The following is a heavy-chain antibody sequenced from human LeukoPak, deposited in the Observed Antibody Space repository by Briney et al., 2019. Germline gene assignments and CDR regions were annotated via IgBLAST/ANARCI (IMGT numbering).Heavy chain of an antibody. V-gene: IGHV4-59*01. CDR1: GGSTSSYY. CDR3: ARAGGVWFDP. Sequence: SETLSLTCTVSGGSTSSYYWSWIRQPPGKGLEWIGYIYYSGSTNYNPSLKSRVTISVDTSKNQFSLKLSSVTAADTAVYYCARAGGVWFDPWGQGTLVTVS. D-gene: IGHD3-3*01. CDR2: IYYSGST. J-gene: IGHJ5*02.